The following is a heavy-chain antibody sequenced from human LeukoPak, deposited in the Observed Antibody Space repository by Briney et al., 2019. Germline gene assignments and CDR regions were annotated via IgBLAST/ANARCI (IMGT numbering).Heavy chain of an antibody. J-gene: IGHJ5*02. CDR3: ARQDDSDYGDPYWFDP. D-gene: IGHD4/OR15-4a*01. Sequence: SETLSLTCTVSGDSISSSSYFWGWIRHPPGMGLEWIGSTIYSGRTYSNPSLKGRVTISVDTPKNQFSLTLKSVTAADTAVYYCARQDDSDYGDPYWFDPWGPGTLVTVSS. CDR2: TIYSGRT. V-gene: IGHV4-39*01. CDR1: GDSISSSSYF.